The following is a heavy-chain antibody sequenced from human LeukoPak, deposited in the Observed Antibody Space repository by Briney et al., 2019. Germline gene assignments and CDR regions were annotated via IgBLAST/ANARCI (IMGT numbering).Heavy chain of an antibody. V-gene: IGHV1-3*01. CDR3: ARGLRYFDWLLYPYYGMDV. Sequence: ASVKVSCKASGYTFTSYAMHWVRQAPGQRLEWMGWINAGNGNTKYSQKFQGRVTITRDTSASTAYMELSSLRSEDMAVYYCARGLRYFDWLLYPYYGMDVWGHGTTVTVSS. CDR2: INAGNGNT. CDR1: GYTFTSYA. J-gene: IGHJ6*02. D-gene: IGHD3-9*01.